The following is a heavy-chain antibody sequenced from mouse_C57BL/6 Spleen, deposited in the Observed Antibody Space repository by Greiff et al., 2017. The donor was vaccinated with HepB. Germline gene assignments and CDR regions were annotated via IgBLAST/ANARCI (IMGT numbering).Heavy chain of an antibody. J-gene: IGHJ4*01. CDR1: GFTFSDYY. V-gene: IGHV5-16*01. CDR3: ARDRSYYYGSSYGAMDY. Sequence: EVKLMESEGGLVQPGSSMKLSCTASGFTFSDYYMAWVRQVPEKGLEWVANINYDGSSTYYLDSLKSRFIISRDNAKNILYLQMSSLKSEDTATYYCARDRSYYYGSSYGAMDYWGQGTSVTVSS. CDR2: INYDGSST. D-gene: IGHD1-1*01.